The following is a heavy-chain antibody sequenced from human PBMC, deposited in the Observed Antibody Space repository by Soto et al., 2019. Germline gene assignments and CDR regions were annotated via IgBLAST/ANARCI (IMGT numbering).Heavy chain of an antibody. D-gene: IGHD4-17*01. Sequence: QVQLVQSGAEVKKPGSSVKVSCKASGGTFSSYTISWVRQAPGQGLEWMGRIIPILGIANYAQKFQGRVTITADKSTSTAYMELSSLRSEDTAVYYCARQDYGDYWWFDPWGQGTLVTVSS. CDR1: GGTFSSYT. V-gene: IGHV1-69*02. CDR3: ARQDYGDYWWFDP. CDR2: IIPILGIA. J-gene: IGHJ5*02.